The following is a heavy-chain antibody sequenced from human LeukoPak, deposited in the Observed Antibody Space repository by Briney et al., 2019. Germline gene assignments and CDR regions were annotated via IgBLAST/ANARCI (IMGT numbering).Heavy chain of an antibody. V-gene: IGHV3-23*01. CDR1: GFTFSSYA. D-gene: IGHD3-10*02. Sequence: GGSLRLSCAASGFTFSSYAMSWVRQAPGKGLEWVSAISGSGGSTYYADSVKGRFTISRDNSKNTLYLQMNSLRAEHTTVYFCAQGMFGDYWGQGTLVTVSS. CDR3: AQGMFGDY. J-gene: IGHJ4*02. CDR2: ISGSGGST.